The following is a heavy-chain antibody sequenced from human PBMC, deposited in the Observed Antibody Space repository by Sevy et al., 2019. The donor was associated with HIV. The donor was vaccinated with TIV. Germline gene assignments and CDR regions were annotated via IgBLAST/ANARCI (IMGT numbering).Heavy chain of an antibody. Sequence: GGSLRLSCAASGFTFSSYSMHWVRQAPGKGLEWVSSISSISTYIYYADSVKGRFTISRDNAKNSLYLQMNSLRAEDTAVYYCARGPDYYDRSGYYYQWGQGTLVTVSS. CDR1: GFTFSSYS. CDR2: ISSISTYI. V-gene: IGHV3-21*01. J-gene: IGHJ4*02. CDR3: ARGPDYYDRSGYYYQ. D-gene: IGHD3-22*01.